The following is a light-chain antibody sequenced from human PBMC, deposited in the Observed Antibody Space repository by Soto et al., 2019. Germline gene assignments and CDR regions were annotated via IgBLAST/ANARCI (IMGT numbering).Light chain of an antibody. V-gene: IGKV1-9*01. CDR2: AES. J-gene: IGKJ4*01. CDR3: RKLKSYPRT. Sequence: DIQLTQCPSFLSASVGDRVTITCRASQGSAGSLAWYQQKPGKPPKLLIYAESTLRSGVPSRFSCSGFGTRGTLTYSSLKPVDFATYYCRKLKSYPRTSGGGTK. CDR1: QGSAGS.